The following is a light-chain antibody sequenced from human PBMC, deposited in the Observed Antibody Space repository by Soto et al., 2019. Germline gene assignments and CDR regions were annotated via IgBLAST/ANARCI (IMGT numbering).Light chain of an antibody. Sequence: QSALTQPASVSGSPRQSITISCTGTSSDVGGYNYVSWYQQHPGKAPKLMIYDVSNRPSGAPNRFSGSKSGNTASLTISGLQAEDEADYYCNSCTSSNTYVFGTGTKLTVL. CDR3: NSCTSSNTYV. CDR1: SSDVGGYNY. J-gene: IGLJ1*01. CDR2: DVS. V-gene: IGLV2-14*01.